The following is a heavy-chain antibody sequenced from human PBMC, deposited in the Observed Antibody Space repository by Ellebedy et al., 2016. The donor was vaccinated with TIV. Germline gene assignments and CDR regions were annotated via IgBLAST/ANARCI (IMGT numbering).Heavy chain of an antibody. V-gene: IGHV3-30*18. CDR3: AKVPVGFCSTPNCFYFDY. Sequence: GESLKISCAASGFTFSSYDMHWVRQAPGKGLEWVALISYDANNKYYADSVKGRFTISRDNSKNTLYLQMNTLRPEDTAVYFCAKVPVGFCSTPNCFYFDYWGQGTLLTVSS. D-gene: IGHD2-2*01. CDR2: ISYDANNK. CDR1: GFTFSSYD. J-gene: IGHJ4*02.